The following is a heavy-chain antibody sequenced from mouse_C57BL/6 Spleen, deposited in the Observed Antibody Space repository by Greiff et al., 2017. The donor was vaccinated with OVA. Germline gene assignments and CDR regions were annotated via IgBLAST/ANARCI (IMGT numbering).Heavy chain of an antibody. CDR1: GYTFTSYT. D-gene: IGHD2-4*01. V-gene: IGHV1-4*01. J-gene: IGHJ3*01. CDR3: ARSNDYGFFAY. CDR2: INPSSGYT. Sequence: QVHVKQSGAELARPGASVKMSCKASGYTFTSYTMHWVKQRPGQGLEWIGYINPSSGYTKYNQKFKDKATLTADKSSSTAYMQLSSLTSEDSAVYYCARSNDYGFFAYWGQGTLVTVSA.